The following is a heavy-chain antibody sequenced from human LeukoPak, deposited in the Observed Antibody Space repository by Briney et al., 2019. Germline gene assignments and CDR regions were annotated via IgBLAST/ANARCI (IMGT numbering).Heavy chain of an antibody. J-gene: IGHJ4*02. V-gene: IGHV3-21*01. CDR3: ARDAGLSGYDYNY. D-gene: IGHD5-12*01. CDR2: ISSSGSYT. Sequence: GGSLRLPCAASGYTFSSYAMNWVRQAPGEGLEWVSSISSSGSYTYYADSVKGRFTISRDNARNSLYLQMNSLRAEDTAVYYCARDAGLSGYDYNYWGQGTLVTVSS. CDR1: GYTFSSYA.